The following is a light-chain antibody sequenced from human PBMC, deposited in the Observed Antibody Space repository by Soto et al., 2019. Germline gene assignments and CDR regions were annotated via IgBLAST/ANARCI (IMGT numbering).Light chain of an antibody. J-gene: IGKJ5*01. V-gene: IGKV1-12*01. CDR1: QGVSKW. CDR2: GAS. Sequence: DIQLTQSPSSLSASVGDRVTITCRASQGVSKWLAWYQQKPGKAPILLIHGASSLQSGGPSRYSGSGSGTDFTLTITSLQPEDIATYYCHQANSFPLTFGQGTRL. CDR3: HQANSFPLT.